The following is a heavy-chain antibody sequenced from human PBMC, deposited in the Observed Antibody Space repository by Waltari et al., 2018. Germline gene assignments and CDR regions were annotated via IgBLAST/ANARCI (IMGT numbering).Heavy chain of an antibody. CDR3: VRYSDY. D-gene: IGHD2-21*01. Sequence: EVQLVESGGGLVQPGGSLRLSCAASGFTFSNYWMNWVRQAPGKGLAWGATTNKDGSGKSYLDAVKGRFTISRDNAKNSLYLQMDSLRVEDTAVYYCVRYSDYWGQGTLVTVSS. J-gene: IGHJ4*02. CDR2: TNKDGSGK. V-gene: IGHV3-7*01. CDR1: GFTFSNYW.